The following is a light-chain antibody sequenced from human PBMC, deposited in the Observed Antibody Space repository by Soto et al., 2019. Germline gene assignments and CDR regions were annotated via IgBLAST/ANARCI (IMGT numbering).Light chain of an antibody. CDR2: GTT. CDR1: SSNIGAGYD. Sequence: QSVLTQPPSVSGAPGQRVTISCTGSSSNIGAGYDVHWYQQLPGTAPKLVIYGTTNRPSGVPDRFSGSKSGTSASLAITGLQSEDEADYYCAAWDDRLSDLLFGGGTKVTVL. V-gene: IGLV1-40*01. J-gene: IGLJ2*01. CDR3: AAWDDRLSDLL.